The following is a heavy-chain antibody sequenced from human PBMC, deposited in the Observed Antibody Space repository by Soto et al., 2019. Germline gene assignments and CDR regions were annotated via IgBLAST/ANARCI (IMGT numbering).Heavy chain of an antibody. CDR3: ARTRRYCSSASCYEQGDFDY. J-gene: IGHJ4*02. V-gene: IGHV2-70*01. CDR1: GFSLSTSGMC. Sequence: SVPTLVNPTQTLTLTCTFSGFSLSTSGMCVSWIRQPPGKALEWLALIDWDDDKYYSTSLKTRLTISKDTSKNQVVLTMTNMDPVDTATYYCARTRRYCSSASCYEQGDFDYWGQGTLVTVSS. CDR2: IDWDDDK. D-gene: IGHD2-2*01.